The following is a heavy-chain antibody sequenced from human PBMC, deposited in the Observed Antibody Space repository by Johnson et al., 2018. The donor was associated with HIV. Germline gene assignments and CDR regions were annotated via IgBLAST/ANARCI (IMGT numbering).Heavy chain of an antibody. J-gene: IGHJ3*02. CDR1: GFTFSSYG. D-gene: IGHD6-13*01. Sequence: VLLVESGGGVVQPWGSLRLSCAASGFTFSSYGMHWVRQAPGKGLEWVAVIWYDGSNKYYADSVKGRFTISRDNSKNTLHLQMNSLRADDTAVYYCAKDGSSWYGDASDIWGQGTMVTVSS. CDR3: AKDGSSWYGDASDI. V-gene: IGHV3-33*06. CDR2: IWYDGSNK.